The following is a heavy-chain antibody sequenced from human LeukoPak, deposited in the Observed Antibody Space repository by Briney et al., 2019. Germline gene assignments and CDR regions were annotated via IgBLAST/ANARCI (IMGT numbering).Heavy chain of an antibody. J-gene: IGHJ4*02. D-gene: IGHD1-26*01. CDR2: IIPIFGTA. Sequence: SVKVSCKASGYTFTSYDINWVGQATGQGLEWMGGIIPIFGTANYAQKFQGRVTITADEPTSTAYVELSSLRSEDTAVYYCASASSGIFDYWGQGTLVTVSS. V-gene: IGHV1-69*13. CDR3: ASASSGIFDY. CDR1: GYTFTSYD.